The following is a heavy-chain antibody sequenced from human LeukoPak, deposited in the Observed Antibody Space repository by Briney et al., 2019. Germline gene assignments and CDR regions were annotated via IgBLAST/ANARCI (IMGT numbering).Heavy chain of an antibody. CDR2: IKQDGSEK. V-gene: IGHV3-7*01. CDR1: GFTFSSYW. Sequence: GGSLRLSCAASGFTFSSYWMSWVRQAPGKGLEWVANIKQDGSEKYYVDSVKGRFTISRDNAKNSLYLQMNSLRAEDTAVYYCARDLWAVTTVVSGGDYFDYWGQGTLVTVSS. J-gene: IGHJ4*02. D-gene: IGHD4-23*01. CDR3: ARDLWAVTTVVSGGDYFDY.